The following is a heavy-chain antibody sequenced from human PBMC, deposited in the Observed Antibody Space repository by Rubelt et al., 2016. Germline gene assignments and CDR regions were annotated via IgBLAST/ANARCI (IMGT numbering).Heavy chain of an antibody. CDR1: YS. J-gene: IGHJ6*02. CDR3: ARGTIVVVPADPYGMDV. D-gene: IGHD2-2*01. Sequence: YSMNWVRQAPGKGLEWVSSISSSSSYIYYADSVKGRFTISRDNAKNSLYLQMNSLRAEDTAVYYCARGTIVVVPADPYGMDVWGQGTTVTVSS. V-gene: IGHV3-21*01. CDR2: ISSSSSYI.